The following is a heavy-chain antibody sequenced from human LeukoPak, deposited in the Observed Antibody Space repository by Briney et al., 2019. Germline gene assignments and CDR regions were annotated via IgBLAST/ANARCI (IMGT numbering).Heavy chain of an antibody. CDR3: ARGRLGPSFSVSHFDL. CDR1: GFTFVDYG. Sequence: GGSLRLSCATSGFTFVDYGLSWVRRAPGKGLEWLCAINYNGAITDYADSVKGRFTISRDNAKNSLYLRMDSLRAEDTALYYCARGRLGPSFSVSHFDLWGQGTLVTVSS. J-gene: IGHJ4*02. V-gene: IGHV3-20*04. CDR2: INYNGAIT. D-gene: IGHD3-3*02.